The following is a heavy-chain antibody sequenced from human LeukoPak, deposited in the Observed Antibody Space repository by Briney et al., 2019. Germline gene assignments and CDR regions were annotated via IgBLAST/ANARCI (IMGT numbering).Heavy chain of an antibody. CDR3: AREVGRRFDY. V-gene: IGHV3-7*01. D-gene: IGHD1-26*01. CDR1: GFTFSSLW. Sequence: GGSLRLSCAASGFTFSSLWMSWVRQAPGKGLEWVANIKPDGSDKYYVDSVRGRFTISRDNAKNSLFLQMNTLRAEDTAVYYCAREVGRRFDYWGQGTLVTVSS. J-gene: IGHJ4*02. CDR2: IKPDGSDK.